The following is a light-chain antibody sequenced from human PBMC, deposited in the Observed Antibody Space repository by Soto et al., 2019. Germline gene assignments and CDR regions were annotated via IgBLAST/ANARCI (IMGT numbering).Light chain of an antibody. CDR3: QQYNNWPPLT. V-gene: IGKV3D-15*01. CDR1: QSVSSN. CDR2: GAS. Sequence: EIVMTQSPATLPVSQGERATLSCRASQSVSSNLAWYQQKPGQAPRLLIYGASTRATGIPARFSGGGSGTEFTHTISSLQSEDFAVYYCQQYNNWPPLTFGGGTKVEIK. J-gene: IGKJ4*01.